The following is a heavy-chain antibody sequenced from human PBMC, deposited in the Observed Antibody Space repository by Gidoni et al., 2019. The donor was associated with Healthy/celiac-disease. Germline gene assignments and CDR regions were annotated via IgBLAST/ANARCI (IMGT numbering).Heavy chain of an antibody. J-gene: IGHJ4*02. CDR3: ANGYSGYDPPFDY. V-gene: IGHV3-30*18. D-gene: IGHD5-12*01. Sequence: QVQLVESGGGVVQPGRSLRLSCAASGFTFSSYGMHWVRQAPGKGLEWVAVISYDGSNKYYADSVKGRFTISRDNSKNTLYLQMNSLRAEDTAVYYCANGYSGYDPPFDYWGQGTLVTVSS. CDR2: ISYDGSNK. CDR1: GFTFSSYG.